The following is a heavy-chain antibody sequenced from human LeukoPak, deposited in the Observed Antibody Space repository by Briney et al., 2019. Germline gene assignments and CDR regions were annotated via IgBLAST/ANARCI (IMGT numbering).Heavy chain of an antibody. V-gene: IGHV1-69*04. CDR1: GGTFSSYA. CDR3: ARDRHYCSSTSCPKYFQH. J-gene: IGHJ1*01. CDR2: IIPILGIA. D-gene: IGHD2-2*01. Sequence: EASVKVSCKASGGTFSSYAISWVRQAPGQGLEWMGRIIPILGIANYAQKFLGRVTITADKSTSTAYMELSRLRSDDTAVYYCARDRHYCSSTSCPKYFQHWGQGTLVTVSS.